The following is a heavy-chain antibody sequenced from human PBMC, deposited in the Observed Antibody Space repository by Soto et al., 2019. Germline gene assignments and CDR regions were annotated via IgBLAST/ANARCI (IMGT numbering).Heavy chain of an antibody. CDR1: GGSFSGYY. V-gene: IGHV4-34*01. Sequence: LSLTCAVYGGSFSGYYWSWIRQPPGKGLEWIGEINHSGSTNYNPSLKSRVTISVDTSKNQFSLKLSSVTAADTAVYYCARGAAIFGVVILHYYYMDVWGKGTTVTVSS. J-gene: IGHJ6*03. CDR3: ARGAAIFGVVILHYYYMDV. D-gene: IGHD3-3*01. CDR2: INHSGST.